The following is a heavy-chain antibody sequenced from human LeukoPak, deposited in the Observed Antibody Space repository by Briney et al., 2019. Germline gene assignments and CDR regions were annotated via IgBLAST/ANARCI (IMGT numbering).Heavy chain of an antibody. CDR2: IWYDGSNK. Sequence: GGSLRLSCAASGFTFSSYGMHWVRQAPGKGLEWVAVIWYDGSNKYYADSVKGRVAISRDNSKNTLYLQMNSLRAEDTAVYYCAREDLGYCSSTSCYYDYWGQGTLVTVSS. V-gene: IGHV3-33*01. CDR1: GFTFSSYG. D-gene: IGHD2-2*01. J-gene: IGHJ4*02. CDR3: AREDLGYCSSTSCYYDY.